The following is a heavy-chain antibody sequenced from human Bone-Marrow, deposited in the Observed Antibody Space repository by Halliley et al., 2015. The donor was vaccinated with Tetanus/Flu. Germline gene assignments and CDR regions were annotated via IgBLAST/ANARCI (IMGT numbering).Heavy chain of an antibody. CDR2: TYYSGST. CDR3: ARDFFDSTGYIDY. J-gene: IGHJ4*02. CDR1: GGSVSSGTYF. D-gene: IGHD3-22*01. Sequence: TLSLTCTVSGGSVSSGTYFWSWIRQPPGKGLEWIGGTYYSGSTNYNPSLKSRLTISLDTSRNQFSLRLSSVTAADTAVYYCARDFFDSTGYIDYWGQGTLVTVSS. V-gene: IGHV4-61*01.